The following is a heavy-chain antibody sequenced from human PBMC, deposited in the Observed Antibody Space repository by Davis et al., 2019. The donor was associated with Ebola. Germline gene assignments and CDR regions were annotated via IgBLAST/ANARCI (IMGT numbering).Heavy chain of an antibody. CDR3: ASDDSSGYLFDY. CDR2: INHSGST. D-gene: IGHD3-22*01. Sequence: MPSETLSLTCAVYGGSFSGYYWSWIRQPPGKGLEWIGEINHSGSTNYNPSLKSRVTISVDTSKNQFSLKLSSVTAADTAVYYCASDDSSGYLFDYWGQGTLVTVSS. V-gene: IGHV4-34*01. CDR1: GGSFSGYY. J-gene: IGHJ4*02.